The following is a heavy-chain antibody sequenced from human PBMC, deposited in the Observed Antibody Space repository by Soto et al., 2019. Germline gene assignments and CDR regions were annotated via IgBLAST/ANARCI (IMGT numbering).Heavy chain of an antibody. J-gene: IGHJ4*02. CDR3: AREQAPVGATNAFDY. CDR1: GYTFTSYY. CDR2: INPSGGST. V-gene: IGHV1-46*01. Sequence: ASVKVSCKASGYTFTSYYMHWVRQAPGQGLEWMAIINPSGGSTSYAQKFQGRVTTTRDTSTSTVYMELSSLRSEDTAVYYCAREQAPVGATNAFDYWGQGTLV. D-gene: IGHD1-26*01.